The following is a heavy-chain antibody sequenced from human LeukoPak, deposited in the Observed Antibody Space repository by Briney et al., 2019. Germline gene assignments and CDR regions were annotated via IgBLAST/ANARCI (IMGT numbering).Heavy chain of an antibody. CDR2: LYSDGNT. V-gene: IGHV3-53*01. D-gene: IGHD1-14*01. CDR1: GFTVMAND. CDR3: ARGVEPLAANTLAY. Sequence: GGSLRLSCAASGFTVMANDMTWVRQAPGKGLEWVSVLYSDGNTKYADSVQGRFTISRANSKDTLYLEMNSRSPDATAVYYCARGVEPLAANTLAYWGQGTLVTVSS. J-gene: IGHJ4*02.